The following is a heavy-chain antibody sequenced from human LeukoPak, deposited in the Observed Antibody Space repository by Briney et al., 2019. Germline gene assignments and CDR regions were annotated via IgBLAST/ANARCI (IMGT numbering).Heavy chain of an antibody. J-gene: IGHJ4*02. CDR3: ARGSTEGYCSGGSCLNADY. Sequence: GGSLRISCAASGFTYSSYAMHWVGQAPGKGLEWVAVISYVGSNKYYADSVKGRFTISRDNSKNTLYLQMNSLRAEDTAVYYCARGSTEGYCSGGSCLNADYWGQGTLVTVSS. CDR2: ISYVGSNK. CDR1: GFTYSSYA. V-gene: IGHV3-30*04. D-gene: IGHD2-15*01.